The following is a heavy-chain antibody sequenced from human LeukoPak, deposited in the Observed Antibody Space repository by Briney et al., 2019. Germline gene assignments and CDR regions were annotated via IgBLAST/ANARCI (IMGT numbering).Heavy chain of an antibody. J-gene: IGHJ4*02. CDR3: ARDFGITWAQYYFDY. CDR1: GFSLGILP. Sequence: AGSRSPSCPASGFSLGILPVHWVRQVPDRGLGWVAVISFDGSHKYYADSVTGRFTISRDNSKNTLYLQMDSLRTDDTAMYYCARDFGITWAQYYFDYWGQGTLVTVSS. CDR2: ISFDGSHK. D-gene: IGHD3-10*01. V-gene: IGHV3-30-3*01.